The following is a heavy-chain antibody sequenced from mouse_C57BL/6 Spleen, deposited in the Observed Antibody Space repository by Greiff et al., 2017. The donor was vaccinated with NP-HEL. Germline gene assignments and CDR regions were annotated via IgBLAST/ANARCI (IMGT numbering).Heavy chain of an antibody. V-gene: IGHV1-82*01. J-gene: IGHJ2*01. CDR1: GYAFSSSW. CDR3: AIYDYFVPD. Sequence: VQLQESGPELVKPGASVKISCKASGYAFSSSWMNWVKQRPGKGLEWIGRIYPGDGDTNYNGKFKGKATLTADKSSSTAYMQLSSLTSEDSAVYCCAIYDYFVPDRGQGTTRTVAS. D-gene: IGHD2-4*01. CDR2: IYPGDGDT.